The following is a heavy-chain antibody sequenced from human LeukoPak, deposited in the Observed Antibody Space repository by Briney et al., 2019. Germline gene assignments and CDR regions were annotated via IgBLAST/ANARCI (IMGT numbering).Heavy chain of an antibody. Sequence: PSETLSLTCTVSGYSISSGYYWGWIRQPPGKGLEWIGSIYHSGSTYYNPSLKSRVTISVGTSKNQFSLKLSSVTAADTAVYYCARRGSSSWYGYYFDYWGQGTLVTVSS. V-gene: IGHV4-38-2*02. CDR2: IYHSGST. CDR1: GYSISSGYY. CDR3: ARRGSSSWYGYYFDY. D-gene: IGHD6-13*01. J-gene: IGHJ4*02.